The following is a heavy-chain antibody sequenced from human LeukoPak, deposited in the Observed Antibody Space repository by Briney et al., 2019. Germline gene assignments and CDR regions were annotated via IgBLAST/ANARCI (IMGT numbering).Heavy chain of an antibody. D-gene: IGHD2-8*01. CDR3: ARGGLRVMVYRLYYMDV. CDR2: ISVYNGNT. CDR1: GYTFSIYG. V-gene: IGHV1-18*01. Sequence: ASVGVSCKASGYTFSIYGFSWVRQAPGQGLEWMGWISVYNGNTNYAQKFQGRVTMTRDTSISTAYMELTRLRSDDTAVYYCARGGLRVMVYRLYYMDVWGKGTTVTVSS. J-gene: IGHJ6*03.